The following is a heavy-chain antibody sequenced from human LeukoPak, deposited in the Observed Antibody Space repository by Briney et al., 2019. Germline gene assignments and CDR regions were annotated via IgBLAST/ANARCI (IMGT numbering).Heavy chain of an antibody. Sequence: GGSLSLFCAAAGPIVSSYSIHWARLAPGKGLEWVAVISYDGSNKSYAASVKGRFTISRDNSRNTLYLQMDSLRAEDTAVYYCAKRTGTTGDLDYWGQGTLVTVSS. CDR2: ISYDGSNK. CDR1: GPIVSSYS. D-gene: IGHD1-1*01. J-gene: IGHJ4*02. CDR3: AKRTGTTGDLDY. V-gene: IGHV3-30-3*02.